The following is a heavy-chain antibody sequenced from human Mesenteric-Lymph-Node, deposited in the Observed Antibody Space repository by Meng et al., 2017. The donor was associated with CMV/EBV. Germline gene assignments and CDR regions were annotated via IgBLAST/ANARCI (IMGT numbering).Heavy chain of an antibody. J-gene: IGHJ6*02. V-gene: IGHV1-2*02. CDR3: ARNLQEISYYYFYDMDV. Sequence: ASVKVSCKASGYTFTGHQLHWVRQAPGQGLEWMGWMNPNSGGASYAQKFQGRVTMTRDISISTAYMELTRLTSDDTAVYYCARNLQEISYYYFYDMDVWGQGTTVTVSS. CDR1: GYTFTGHQ. CDR2: MNPNSGGA. D-gene: IGHD4-11*01.